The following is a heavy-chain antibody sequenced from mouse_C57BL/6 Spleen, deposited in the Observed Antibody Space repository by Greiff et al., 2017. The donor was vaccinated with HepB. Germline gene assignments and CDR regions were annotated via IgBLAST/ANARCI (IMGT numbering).Heavy chain of an antibody. J-gene: IGHJ1*03. D-gene: IGHD2-1*01. CDR1: GYAFSSSW. Sequence: VQLQQSGPELVKPGASVKISCKASGYAFSSSWMNWVKQRPGKGLEWIGRIYPGDGDTNYNGKFKGKATLTADKSSSTAYMQLSSLTSEDSAVYFCARGYYGNYWYFDVWGTGTTVTVSS. CDR2: IYPGDGDT. V-gene: IGHV1-82*01. CDR3: ARGYYGNYWYFDV.